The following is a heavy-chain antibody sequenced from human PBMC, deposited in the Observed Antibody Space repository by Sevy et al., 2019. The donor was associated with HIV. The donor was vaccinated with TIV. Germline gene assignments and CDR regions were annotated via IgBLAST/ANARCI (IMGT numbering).Heavy chain of an antibody. CDR1: GYTLAKFS. D-gene: IGHD3-22*01. CDR3: ATTKDYYDSSGYPFDY. CDR2: FDPEDGDPEDGKT. J-gene: IGHJ4*02. V-gene: IGHV1-24*01. Sequence: ASVKVSCKVSGYTLAKFSIHWVRQAPGKGLEWMTSFDPEDGDPEDGKTIYAQKFLGRVTMTEDTSTDTAYMELSSLRSDATAVYYCATTKDYYDSSGYPFDYWGQGTLVTVSS.